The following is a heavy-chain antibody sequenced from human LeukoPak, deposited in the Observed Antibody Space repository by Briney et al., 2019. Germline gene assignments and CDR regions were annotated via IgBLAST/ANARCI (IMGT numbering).Heavy chain of an antibody. CDR3: ARGRSKWER. CDR2: INHSGST. Sequence: SETLSLTCAVYGRSFSGYYWSWIRQPPGKGLEWTGEINHSGSTNYNPSLKSRVTISVDTSKNQFSLKLSSVTAADTAVYYCARGRSKWERWGQGTLVTVSS. J-gene: IGHJ4*02. CDR1: GRSFSGYY. D-gene: IGHD1-26*01. V-gene: IGHV4-34*01.